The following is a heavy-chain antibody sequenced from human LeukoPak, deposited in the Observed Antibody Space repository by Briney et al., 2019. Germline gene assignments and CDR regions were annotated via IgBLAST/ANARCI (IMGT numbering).Heavy chain of an antibody. D-gene: IGHD4-23*01. CDR3: AQGGVVRWSYGGGDY. Sequence: GGSLRLSCAASGFTFSSYAMSWVRRAPGKGLEWVSAISGGGGSTYYADSVKGRFAISRDNSKNTLYLQMNSLRAEDTAVYYFAQGGVVRWSYGGGDYWGQGTLVTVSS. CDR2: ISGGGGST. CDR1: GFTFSSYA. J-gene: IGHJ4*02. V-gene: IGHV3-23*01.